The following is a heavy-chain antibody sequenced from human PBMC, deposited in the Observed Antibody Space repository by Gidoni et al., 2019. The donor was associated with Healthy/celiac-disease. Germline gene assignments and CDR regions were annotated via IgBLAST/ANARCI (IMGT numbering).Heavy chain of an antibody. V-gene: IGHV3-30*01. J-gene: IGHJ3*02. CDR3: ASLEMADAFDI. CDR2: ISYDGSNK. Sequence: QVQLVASGGGVVQPGRSLRLSCSASVFTFSSYAMHWVRQAPGKGLEWVAVISYDGSNKYYADSVKGRFTSSRDNAKNTLYLQMNSLRAEDTAVYYCASLEMADAFDIWGQGTMVTVSS. CDR1: VFTFSSYA.